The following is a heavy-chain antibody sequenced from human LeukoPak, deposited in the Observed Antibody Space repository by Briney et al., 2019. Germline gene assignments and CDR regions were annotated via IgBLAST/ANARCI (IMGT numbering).Heavy chain of an antibody. J-gene: IGHJ4*02. Sequence: KPSETLSLTCTVSGGSISVYYWSWIRQPPGKGLEWIGYIYYSGSTYYNPSLKSRVTISVDTSKNQFSLKLSSVTAADTAVYYCARAGPGAAGGVGFGSWGQGTLVTVSS. CDR2: IYYSGST. CDR3: ARAGPGAAGGVGFGS. V-gene: IGHV4-59*08. CDR1: GGSISVYY. D-gene: IGHD6-13*01.